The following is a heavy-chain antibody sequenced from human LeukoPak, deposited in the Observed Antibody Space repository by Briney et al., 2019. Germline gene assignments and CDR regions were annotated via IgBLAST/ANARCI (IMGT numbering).Heavy chain of an antibody. CDR3: AKGLLRIAAAGSDY. CDR1: GFTFSSYA. D-gene: IGHD6-13*01. Sequence: GGSLRLSCAASGFTFSSYAMSWVRQAPGKGLEWVSGISGSGGSTYYADSVKGRFTISRDNSKNTLYLQMNSLRAEDTAVYYCAKGLLRIAAAGSDYWGQGTLVTVSS. CDR2: ISGSGGST. J-gene: IGHJ4*02. V-gene: IGHV3-23*01.